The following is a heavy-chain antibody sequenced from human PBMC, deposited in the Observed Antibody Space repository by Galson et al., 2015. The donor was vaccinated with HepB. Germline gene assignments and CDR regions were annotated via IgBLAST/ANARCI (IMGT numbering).Heavy chain of an antibody. D-gene: IGHD3-10*01. CDR1: GFTFSSYG. CDR2: IWYDGSNK. J-gene: IGHJ3*02. CDR3: ARGSELLWFGESPGAFDI. V-gene: IGHV3-33*01. Sequence: SLRLSCAASGFTFSSYGMHWVRQAPGKGLEWVAVIWYDGSNKYYADSVKGRFTISRDNSKNTLCLQMNSLRAEDTAVYYCARGSELLWFGESPGAFDIWGQGTMVTVSS.